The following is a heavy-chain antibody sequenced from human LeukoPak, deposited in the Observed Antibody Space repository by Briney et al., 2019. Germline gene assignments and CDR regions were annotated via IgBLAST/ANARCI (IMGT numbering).Heavy chain of an antibody. CDR3: AREMYCSGGSCYGDAFDI. V-gene: IGHV3-66*01. J-gene: IGHJ3*02. Sequence: GGSLRLSCAASGFTVSNKYMSWVRQAPGRGLEWVSVIYSGGSTYYADPVKGRFSISRDKSKNTLYLQMNSLRAEDTALYYCAREMYCSGGSCYGDAFDIWGQGTMVTVSS. D-gene: IGHD2-15*01. CDR1: GFTVSNKY. CDR2: IYSGGST.